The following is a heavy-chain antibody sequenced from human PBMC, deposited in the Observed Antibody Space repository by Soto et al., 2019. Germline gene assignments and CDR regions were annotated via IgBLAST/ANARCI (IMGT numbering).Heavy chain of an antibody. J-gene: IGHJ4*02. V-gene: IGHV3-33*01. CDR1: GFTFSSYG. CDR3: ARGYVKTPIRAVAGPVDY. D-gene: IGHD6-19*01. CDR2: IWYDGSNK. Sequence: GGSLRLSCAASGFTFSSYGMHWVRQAPGKGLEWVAVIWYDGSNKYYADSVKGRFTISRDNSKNTLYLQMNSLRAEDTAVYYCARGYVKTPIRAVAGPVDYWGQGTLVTVSS.